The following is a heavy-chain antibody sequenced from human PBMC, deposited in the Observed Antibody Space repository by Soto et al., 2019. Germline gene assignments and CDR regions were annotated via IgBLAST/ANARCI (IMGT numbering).Heavy chain of an antibody. V-gene: IGHV3-7*05. J-gene: IGHJ6*02. CDR2: IKQDGSEK. Sequence: EVQLVESGGGLVQPGGSLRLSCAASGFTFSSYWMSWVRQAPGKGLEWVANIKQDGSEKYYVDSVKGRFTISRDNAENSLYLQMNSLRAEDTAVYYCAREFSRLFDPSWPRYYYYYYGMDVWGQGTTVTVSS. CDR3: AREFSRLFDPSWPRYYYYYYGMDV. CDR1: GFTFSSYW. D-gene: IGHD3-9*01.